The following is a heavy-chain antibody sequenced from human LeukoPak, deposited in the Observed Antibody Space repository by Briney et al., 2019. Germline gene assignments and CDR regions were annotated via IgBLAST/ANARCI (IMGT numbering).Heavy chain of an antibody. J-gene: IGHJ3*02. CDR2: INPSGGSR. CDR3: ARGGRERYSSGWTDAFDI. V-gene: IGHV1-46*01. CDR1: GYTFTSYY. Sequence: APVKVSCKPAGYTFTSYYMHWVRQAPGQGLECMGIINPSGGSRSYAQKFQGRVTMTRDTSTSTVYMELSSLSSEDTAVYYCARGGRERYSSGWTDAFDIWGQGTMVTVSS. D-gene: IGHD6-19*01.